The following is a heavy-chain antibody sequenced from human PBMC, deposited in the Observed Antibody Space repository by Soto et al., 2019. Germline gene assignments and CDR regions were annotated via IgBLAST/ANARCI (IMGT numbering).Heavy chain of an antibody. CDR3: ARGGPRPFDY. CDR1: GGSFSGYY. CDR2: INHSGST. D-gene: IGHD6-25*01. V-gene: IGHV4-34*01. J-gene: IGHJ4*02. Sequence: SETLSLTCAVYGGSFSGYYWSWIRQPPGKGLEWIGEINHSGSTNYNPSLKSRVTISVDTSKNQFSLKLSSVTAADTAVYYCARGGPRPFDYWGQGTMVTVYS.